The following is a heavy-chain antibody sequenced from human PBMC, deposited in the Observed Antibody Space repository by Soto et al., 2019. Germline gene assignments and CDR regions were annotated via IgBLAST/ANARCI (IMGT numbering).Heavy chain of an antibody. J-gene: IGHJ5*01. D-gene: IGHD2-2*01. Sequence: GGSLRLSCTASGFTFVDYAMSWFRQAPGKGLEWVGFIRSKAKGGTTEYAASVKGRFTISRDDSKSIAYLQMNSLKTEDTAVYYCTRGPATRCRRCNWFDAWGNGTLVTVS. CDR2: IRSKAKGGTT. CDR1: GFTFVDYA. V-gene: IGHV3-49*03. CDR3: TRGPATRCRRCNWFDA.